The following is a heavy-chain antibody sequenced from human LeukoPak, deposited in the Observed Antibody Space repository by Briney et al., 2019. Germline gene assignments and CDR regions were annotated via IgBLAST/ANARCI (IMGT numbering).Heavy chain of an antibody. V-gene: IGHV4-4*07. D-gene: IGHD2-8*01. J-gene: IGHJ4*02. CDR1: GGSISSYY. CDR2: IYTSGST. CDR3: ASTRLGYCTNGVCYRYFDY. Sequence: SETLSLTCTVSGGSISSYYWSWIRQPAGKGLEWIGRIYTSGSTNYNPSLKSRVTISVDTSKNQFSLKLSSVTAADTAVYYCASTRLGYCTNGVCYRYFDYWGQGTLVTVSS.